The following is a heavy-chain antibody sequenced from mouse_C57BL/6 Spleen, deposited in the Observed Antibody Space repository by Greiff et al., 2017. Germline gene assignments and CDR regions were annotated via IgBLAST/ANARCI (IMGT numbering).Heavy chain of an antibody. CDR3: ARHKKDYYGSPYAMDY. J-gene: IGHJ4*01. V-gene: IGHV5-12*01. D-gene: IGHD1-1*01. Sequence: EVMLVESGGGLVQPGGSLKLSCAASGFTFSDYYMYWVRQTPEKRLEWVAYISNGGGSTYYPDTVKGRFTISRDNAKNTLYLQMSRLKSEDTAMYYCARHKKDYYGSPYAMDYWGQGTSVTVSS. CDR2: ISNGGGST. CDR1: GFTFSDYY.